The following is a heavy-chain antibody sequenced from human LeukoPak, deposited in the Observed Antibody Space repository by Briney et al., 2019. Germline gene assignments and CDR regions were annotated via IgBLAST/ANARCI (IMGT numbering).Heavy chain of an antibody. Sequence: QTGGSLRLSCAASGFMFSSYWMNWVRQAAGKGLEWVSYISSRGDSRHYADSVRGRFVISRDNAKNSLYLQMYSLRVEDTAVYYCAHYDWDVWGQGTTVTVSS. J-gene: IGHJ6*02. CDR3: AHYDWDV. V-gene: IGHV3-48*04. D-gene: IGHD4-17*01. CDR1: GFMFSSYW. CDR2: ISSRGDSR.